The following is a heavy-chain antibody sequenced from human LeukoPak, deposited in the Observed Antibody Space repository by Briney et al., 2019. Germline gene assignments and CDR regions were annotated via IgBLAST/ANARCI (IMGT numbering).Heavy chain of an antibody. CDR2: FYYSGST. J-gene: IGHJ4*02. D-gene: IGHD2-8*01. V-gene: IGHV4-59*01. CDR3: ARWDGDYLDY. CDR1: GGSISSYY. Sequence: SETLSLTCAVYGGSISSYYWSWIRQPPGKGLEWIGYFYYSGSTNYNPSLKSRVTISVDTSKNQFSLKLSSVTAADTAVYYCARWDGDYLDYWGQGTLVTVSS.